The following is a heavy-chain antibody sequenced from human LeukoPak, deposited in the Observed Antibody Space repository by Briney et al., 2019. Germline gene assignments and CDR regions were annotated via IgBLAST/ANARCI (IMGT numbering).Heavy chain of an antibody. D-gene: IGHD2-8*02. V-gene: IGHV3-48*01. J-gene: IGHJ4*02. Sequence: PGGSLRLSCAASGFTFSSYSMNWVRQAPGKGLEWVSYISSSSSTIYYADSVKGRFTISRDNAKNSLYLQMNSLRAEDTAVYYCAKAWSGYYFDYWGQGTLVTVSS. CDR3: AKAWSGYYFDY. CDR2: ISSSSSTI. CDR1: GFTFSSYS.